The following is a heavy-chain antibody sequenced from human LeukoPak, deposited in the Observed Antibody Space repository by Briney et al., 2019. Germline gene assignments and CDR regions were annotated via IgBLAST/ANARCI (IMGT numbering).Heavy chain of an antibody. CDR1: GGSISSYY. CDR3: ARGGYGASSGFDY. CDR2: VYTSGSP. Sequence: SETLSHTCTVSGGSISSYYWSWIRQPAGKGLEWIGRVYTSGSPNYNPSLESRVTMSVDTSKNQFSLNLSYVTAADTAVYYCARGGYGASSGFDYWGQGTLVTVSS. V-gene: IGHV4-4*07. J-gene: IGHJ4*02. D-gene: IGHD4-23*01.